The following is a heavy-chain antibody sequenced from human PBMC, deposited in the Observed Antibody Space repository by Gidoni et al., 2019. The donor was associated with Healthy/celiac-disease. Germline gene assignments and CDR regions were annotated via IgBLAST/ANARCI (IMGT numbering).Heavy chain of an antibody. CDR1: GFTFSSYW. D-gene: IGHD3-10*01. Sequence: EVQLVESGGGLVPPGGSLRLSCAASGFTFSSYWMHWVRQAPGKGLVWVSRINSDGSSTSYADSVKGRFTISRDNAKNTLYLQMNSLRAEDTAVYYCARDETITMVQGVIAYYYYGMDVWGQGTTVTVSS. V-gene: IGHV3-74*01. CDR2: INSDGSST. J-gene: IGHJ6*02. CDR3: ARDETITMVQGVIAYYYYGMDV.